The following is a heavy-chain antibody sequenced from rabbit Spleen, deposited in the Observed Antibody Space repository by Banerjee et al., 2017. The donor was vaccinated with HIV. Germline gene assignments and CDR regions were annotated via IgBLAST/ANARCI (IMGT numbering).Heavy chain of an antibody. Sequence: QSLEESGGDLVKPGASLTLTCTAPGFSFSSNSWICLVRHAPGKGLEWIACIATDSAEIYYATWAKGRFTISKTSSTTVTLQMTSLTVADTATYFCARFYAGYGDFGYAAMWGPGTLVTVS. D-gene: IGHD7-1*01. V-gene: IGHV1S40*01. CDR2: IATDSAEI. CDR3: ARFYAGYGDFGYAAM. J-gene: IGHJ4*01. CDR1: GFSFSSNSW.